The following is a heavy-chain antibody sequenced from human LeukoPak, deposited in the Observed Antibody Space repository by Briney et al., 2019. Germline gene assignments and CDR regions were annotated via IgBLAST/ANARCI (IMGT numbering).Heavy chain of an antibody. CDR2: ISAYNGNT. Sequence: AASVKVSCKASGYTFTSYGISWVRQAPGQGLEWMGWISAYNGNTNYAQKLQGRVTMTTDTSTSTAYMELRSLRSDDTAVYYCATNRYDSSGYAGNHYFYYMDVWGKGTTVTVSS. J-gene: IGHJ6*03. D-gene: IGHD3-22*01. CDR1: GYTFTSYG. V-gene: IGHV1-18*01. CDR3: ATNRYDSSGYAGNHYFYYMDV.